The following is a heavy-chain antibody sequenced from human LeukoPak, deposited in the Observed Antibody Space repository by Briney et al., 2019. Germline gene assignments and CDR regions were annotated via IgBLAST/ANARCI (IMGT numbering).Heavy chain of an antibody. J-gene: IGHJ4*02. CDR3: AASGSYMDY. Sequence: GGTLRLSCSASGFTFSSYAMSWVRQAPGKGLEWVSAIRASGGTAYYADSVKGRFTISGDNSKNTLYLQMNSLRAEDTAVYYCAASGSYMDYWGQGTLVTVSS. CDR1: GFTFSSYA. V-gene: IGHV3-23*01. D-gene: IGHD1-26*01. CDR2: IRASGGTA.